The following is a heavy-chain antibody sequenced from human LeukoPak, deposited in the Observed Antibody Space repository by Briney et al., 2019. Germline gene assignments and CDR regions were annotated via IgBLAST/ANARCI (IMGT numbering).Heavy chain of an antibody. J-gene: IGHJ4*02. CDR1: GGSISSYY. CDR2: SYYSGST. CDR3: AKDERNWNYNLASQTYD. Sequence: SETLSLTCTVSGGSISSYYWSWIRQPPGKGLEWIGYSYYSGSTNYNPSLKSRVTISVDTSKNQFSLKLSSVTAADTAVYYCAKDERNWNYNLASQTYDWGQGTLVTVSS. D-gene: IGHD1-7*01. V-gene: IGHV4-59*01.